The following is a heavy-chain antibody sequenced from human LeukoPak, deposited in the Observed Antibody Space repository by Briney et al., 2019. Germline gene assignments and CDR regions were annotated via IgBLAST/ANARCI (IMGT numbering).Heavy chain of an antibody. CDR2: INPNSGGT. CDR3: AGSGSYSSWFDP. Sequence: ASVKVSCKASGCTFTGYYMHWVRQAPGQGLEWMGWINPNSGGTNYAQKFQGRVTMTRDTSISTAYMELSRLRSDDTAVYYCAGSGSYSSWFDPWGQGTLVTVSS. J-gene: IGHJ5*02. CDR1: GCTFTGYY. D-gene: IGHD1-26*01. V-gene: IGHV1-2*02.